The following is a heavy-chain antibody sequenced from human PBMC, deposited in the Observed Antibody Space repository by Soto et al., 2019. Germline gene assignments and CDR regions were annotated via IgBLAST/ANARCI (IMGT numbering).Heavy chain of an antibody. CDR1: GGSISSYY. V-gene: IGHV4-59*01. D-gene: IGHD3-3*01. Sequence: LSLTCTVSGGSISSYYWSWIRQPPGKGLEWIGYIYYSGSTNYNPSLKSRVTISVDTSKNQFSLKLSSVTAADTAVYYCARGMSGDLTWALYWGQGTLVTVSS. CDR3: ARGMSGDLTWALY. CDR2: IYYSGST. J-gene: IGHJ4*02.